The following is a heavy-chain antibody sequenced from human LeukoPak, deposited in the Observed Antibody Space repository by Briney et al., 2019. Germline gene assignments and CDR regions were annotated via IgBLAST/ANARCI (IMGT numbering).Heavy chain of an antibody. D-gene: IGHD2-15*01. V-gene: IGHV1-2*02. CDR1: GYTFTGYY. CDR3: ARDIVVVVAATSRFDP. Sequence: ASVKVSCKASGYTFTGYYMHWVRQAPGQGLEWMGWINPNSGGTNHAQKFQGRVTMTRDTSISTAYMELSRLRSDDTAVYYCARDIVVVVAATSRFDPWGQGTLVTVSS. CDR2: INPNSGGT. J-gene: IGHJ5*02.